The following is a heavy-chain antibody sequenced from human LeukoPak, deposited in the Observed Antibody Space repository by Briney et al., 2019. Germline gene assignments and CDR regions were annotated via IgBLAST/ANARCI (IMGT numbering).Heavy chain of an antibody. CDR2: INPNSGGT. Sequence: GASVKVSCKASGYTFTGYYMHWVRQAPGQGLEWMGRINPNSGGTNYAQKFQGRVTMTRDTSIITAHMELSSLTSDDTGMYYCARGPTLGLDIWGQGTMVTVSS. CDR3: ARGPTLGLDI. V-gene: IGHV1-2*05. CDR1: GYTFTGYY. J-gene: IGHJ3*02.